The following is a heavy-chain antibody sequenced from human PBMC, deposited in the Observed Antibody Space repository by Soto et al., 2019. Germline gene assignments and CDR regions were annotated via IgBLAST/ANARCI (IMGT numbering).Heavy chain of an antibody. V-gene: IGHV3-23*01. J-gene: IGHJ6*02. D-gene: IGHD4-17*01. Sequence: GGSLRLSCAASGFTFSSYAMSWVRQAPGKGLEWVSAISGSGGSTYYADSVKGRFTISRDNSKNTLYLQMNSLRAEDTAVYYCAKDLSYYGDYVDSYYYGMDVWGQGTTVTVSS. CDR3: AKDLSYYGDYVDSYYYGMDV. CDR2: ISGSGGST. CDR1: GFTFSSYA.